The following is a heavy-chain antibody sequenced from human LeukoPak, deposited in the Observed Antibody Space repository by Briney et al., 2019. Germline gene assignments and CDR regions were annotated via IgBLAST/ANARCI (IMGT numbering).Heavy chain of an antibody. D-gene: IGHD6-13*01. Sequence: ASVKVSCKASGYTFTGYYMHWVRQAPGQGLEWMGWINPNSGGTNYAQKFQGRVTMTRDTPISTAYMELSRLRSDDTAVYYCARGSLTLVVPGDAFDIWGQGTMVTVSS. CDR1: GYTFTGYY. J-gene: IGHJ3*02. CDR2: INPNSGGT. CDR3: ARGSLTLVVPGDAFDI. V-gene: IGHV1-2*02.